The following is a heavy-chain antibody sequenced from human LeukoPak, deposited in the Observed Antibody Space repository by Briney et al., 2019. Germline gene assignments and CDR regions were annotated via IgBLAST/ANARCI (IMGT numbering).Heavy chain of an antibody. J-gene: IGHJ4*02. V-gene: IGHV3-9*01. Sequence: PGGSLRLSCAASGFTFDDYATHWVRQAPGKGLEWVSGISWNSGSIGYADSVKGRFTISRDNAKNSLYLQMNSLRAEDTALYYCAKDSYGDYSYYFDYWGQGTLVTVSS. CDR2: ISWNSGSI. CDR1: GFTFDDYA. D-gene: IGHD4-17*01. CDR3: AKDSYGDYSYYFDY.